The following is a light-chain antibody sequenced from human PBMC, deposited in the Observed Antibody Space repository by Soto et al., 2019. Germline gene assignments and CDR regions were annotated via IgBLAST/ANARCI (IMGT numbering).Light chain of an antibody. J-gene: IGKJ1*01. CDR3: QQSYMPPPT. V-gene: IGKV1-39*01. CDR2: EAS. Sequence: DIQRTQSPASLSASIGDRVTIACKASQGIRNYLNWYQHKPGKAPKLRISEASNLKVGVPSRFSGGGSWADFTLTSNSLQPADFATYFCQQSYMPPPTFGQGTKVDIK. CDR1: QGIRNY.